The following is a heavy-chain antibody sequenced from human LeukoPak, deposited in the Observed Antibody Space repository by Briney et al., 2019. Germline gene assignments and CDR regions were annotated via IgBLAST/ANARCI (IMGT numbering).Heavy chain of an antibody. D-gene: IGHD6-13*01. CDR1: GFTFSSYW. Sequence: GGSLRLSCAASGFTFSSYWMSWVRQAPGKGLEWVANIKQDGSENYYVDSVKGRFTISRDNAKNSLYLQMNSLRAEDTAVYYCASLGTPYSSSWYNYFDYWGQGTLVTVSS. CDR3: ASLGTPYSSSWYNYFDY. CDR2: IKQDGSEN. V-gene: IGHV3-7*01. J-gene: IGHJ4*02.